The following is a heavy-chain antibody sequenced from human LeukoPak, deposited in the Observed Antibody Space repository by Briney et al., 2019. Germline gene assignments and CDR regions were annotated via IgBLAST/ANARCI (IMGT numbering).Heavy chain of an antibody. V-gene: IGHV3-21*01. J-gene: IGHJ6*02. Sequence: GGSMRLSCAASGFTFSTYSMNWVRQAPGKGLEWVSYISSSTTYIYYADSVKGRFTISRDNAKNTLYLQMNSLRAEDTAVYYCARDVNHAMDVWGQGTTVIVSS. CDR1: GFTFSTYS. CDR3: ARDVNHAMDV. CDR2: ISSSTTYI.